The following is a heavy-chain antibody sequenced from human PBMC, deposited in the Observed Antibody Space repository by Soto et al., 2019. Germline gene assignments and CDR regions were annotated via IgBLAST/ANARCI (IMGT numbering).Heavy chain of an antibody. J-gene: IGHJ4*02. CDR3: AKSAPMDAGDKYYYDF. Sequence: SVKVSCKASGGTFSTFGISWVRQAPGQGLEWMGGIIPFFGTARYSQKFEDRITITADESTNTVYMDLRSLTPEDTAIYYCAKSAPMDAGDKYYYDFWGQGALVTVSS. D-gene: IGHD4-17*01. CDR2: IIPFFGTA. CDR1: GGTFSTFG. V-gene: IGHV1-69*13.